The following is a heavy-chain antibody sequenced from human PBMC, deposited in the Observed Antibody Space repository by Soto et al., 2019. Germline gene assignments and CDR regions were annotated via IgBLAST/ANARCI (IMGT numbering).Heavy chain of an antibody. J-gene: IGHJ4*02. Sequence: QITLKESGPTLVKPTQTLTLTCTFSGFSLSTSGVGVGWIRQPPGKALEWLALIYWDDDKRYSPSLKSRLTSXXDXSXXQVVLTMTTMDPVDTATYYCAHRRGSSCYLGYCDYWGQGTLVTVSS. CDR2: IYWDDDK. CDR1: GFSLSTSGVG. CDR3: AHRRGSSCYLGYCDY. V-gene: IGHV2-5*02. D-gene: IGHD6-13*01.